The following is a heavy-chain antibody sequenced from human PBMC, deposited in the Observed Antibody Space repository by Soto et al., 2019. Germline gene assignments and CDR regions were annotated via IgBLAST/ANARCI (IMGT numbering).Heavy chain of an antibody. CDR1: GGTFSSYA. Sequence: QVQLVQSGAEVKKPGSSVKVSCKASGGTFSSYAISWVRQAPGQGLEWMGGIIPIFGTANYAQKFQGRVTITTEESTSTAYMELSSLRSQDTAVFYCAGGVGAGIVVVGSFDYWGQGTLVTVSS. J-gene: IGHJ4*02. CDR2: IIPIFGTA. V-gene: IGHV1-69*01. CDR3: AGGVGAGIVVVGSFDY. D-gene: IGHD2-15*01.